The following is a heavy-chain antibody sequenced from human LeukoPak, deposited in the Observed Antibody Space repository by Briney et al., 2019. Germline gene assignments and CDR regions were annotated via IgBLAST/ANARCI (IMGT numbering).Heavy chain of an antibody. V-gene: IGHV1-8*01. CDR2: MNPNSGNT. J-gene: IGHJ4*02. CDR1: GYTITSYD. Sequence: ASVKVSCKASGYTITSYDINWVRQATGQGLEWMGWMNPNSGNTGYAQKFQGRVTMTRDMSTSTVYMELSSLRSEDTAVYYCARGDRSGSEFDYWGQGTLVTVSS. CDR3: ARGDRSGSEFDY. D-gene: IGHD6-19*01.